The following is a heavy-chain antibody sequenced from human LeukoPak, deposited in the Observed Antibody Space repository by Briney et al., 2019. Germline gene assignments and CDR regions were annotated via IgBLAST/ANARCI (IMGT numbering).Heavy chain of an antibody. CDR2: IYYSGST. CDR1: GGSISSGDYY. J-gene: IGHJ1*01. V-gene: IGHV4-30-4*01. CDR3: ASHGDPGYFQH. Sequence: PSQTLSLTCTVSGGSISSGDYYWSWIRQPPGKGLEWIGYIYYSGSTYYNPSLKSRVTISVDTSKNQFSLKLSSVTAADTAVYYWASHGDPGYFQHWGQGTLVTVSS. D-gene: IGHD4-17*01.